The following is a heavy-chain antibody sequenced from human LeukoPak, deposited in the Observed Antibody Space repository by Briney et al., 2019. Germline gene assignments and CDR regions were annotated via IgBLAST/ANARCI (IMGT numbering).Heavy chain of an antibody. Sequence: GGSLRLSCAASGFTFRNAWMTWVRQAPGEGLEWGGRIKRKTDGGTTDYAAPVKGRFTISRDDSKNTLYLQMSSLKTEDTAVYYCTTTAAGIFDYWGQGTLVTVSS. V-gene: IGHV3-15*01. CDR2: IKRKTDGGTT. J-gene: IGHJ4*02. CDR1: GFTFRNAW. CDR3: TTTAAGIFDY. D-gene: IGHD6-13*01.